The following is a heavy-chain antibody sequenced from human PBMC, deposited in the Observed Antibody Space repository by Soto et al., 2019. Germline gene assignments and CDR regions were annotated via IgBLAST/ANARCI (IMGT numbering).Heavy chain of an antibody. CDR2: IYPGDSET. J-gene: IGHJ4*02. CDR1: GYTFSSYW. Sequence: SLKISCQGSGYTFSSYWIAWVRQLPGKGLEYMGIIYPGDSETRYSPSFHGKVTISADRSIGTAYLQWSSLEASDSAFYFCARSPRSSPYFDYWGQGALVTVSS. CDR3: ARSPRSSPYFDY. D-gene: IGHD6-13*01. V-gene: IGHV5-51*01.